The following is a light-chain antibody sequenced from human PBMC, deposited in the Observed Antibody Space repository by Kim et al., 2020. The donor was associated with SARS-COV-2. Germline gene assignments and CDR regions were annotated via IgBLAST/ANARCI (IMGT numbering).Light chain of an antibody. J-gene: IGKJ4*01. Sequence: DIVLTQSPGTLSLSPGERATLSCRASQSVSSRFSAWYQQKPGQAPRPLIYGTSSRATGIPDRFSGTGSGTDFTLTISRLEPEDFAVYYCQLYVSSPPRVTFGGGTKVDIK. CDR3: QLYVSSPPRVT. V-gene: IGKV3-20*01. CDR2: GTS. CDR1: QSVSSRF.